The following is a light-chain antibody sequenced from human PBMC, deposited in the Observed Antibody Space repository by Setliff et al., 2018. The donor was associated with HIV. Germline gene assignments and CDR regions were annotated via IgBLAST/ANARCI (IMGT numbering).Light chain of an antibody. J-gene: IGLJ1*01. Sequence: QSALTQPPSVSGSPGQSVTISCTGTSSDVGIYNRVSWYQQPPGTAPKLMIYEVNNRPSGVPDRFSGSNSGNTASLTIAGLQAEDEADYYCSSYTSISTYVFGTGTKVTVL. CDR3: SSYTSISTYV. V-gene: IGLV2-18*02. CDR2: EVN. CDR1: SSDVGIYNR.